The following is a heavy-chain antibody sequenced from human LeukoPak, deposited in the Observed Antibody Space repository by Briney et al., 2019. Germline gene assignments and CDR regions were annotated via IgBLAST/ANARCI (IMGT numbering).Heavy chain of an antibody. Sequence: TGGSLRLSCAASGFSFSSYWMTWVRQAPGKGLEWVASIKQDGNEKYYVDSVKGRFTISRDNAKNSLFLQMSSLRVEDTAVYYCARFLRAVTGFDYWGQGTLVTVSS. V-gene: IGHV3-7*01. D-gene: IGHD6-19*01. CDR2: IKQDGNEK. CDR1: GFSFSSYW. CDR3: ARFLRAVTGFDY. J-gene: IGHJ4*02.